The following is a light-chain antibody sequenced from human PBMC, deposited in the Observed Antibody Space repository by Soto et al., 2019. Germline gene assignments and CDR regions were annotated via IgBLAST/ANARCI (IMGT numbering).Light chain of an antibody. CDR1: QSLVHSDGRTY. CDR3: MQATHYRPYT. Sequence: DIVLTQTPLSSPVTLGQPASISCRSSQSLVHSDGRTYLNWLHQRPGQPPRLLISRVSNRFSGVPDRVSGSGAGTDFTLRISRVEAEDVGVYYCMQATHYRPYTFGQGTKLEI. CDR2: RVS. V-gene: IGKV2-24*01. J-gene: IGKJ2*01.